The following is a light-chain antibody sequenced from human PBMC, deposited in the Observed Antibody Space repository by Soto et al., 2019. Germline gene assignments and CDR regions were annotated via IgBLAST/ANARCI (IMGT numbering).Light chain of an antibody. V-gene: IGKV3-20*01. CDR3: HQYGNSPLT. CDR1: QSVSSNS. CDR2: GAS. J-gene: IGKJ4*01. Sequence: EIVLTQSPGTLSLSPGERATLSCRASQSVSSNSLSWYQQKPGQSPRLLIYGASSRLTGIPDRFTGSGSGTDFTLTISSLEPEDFAVYYCHQYGNSPLTFGGGTKVDIK.